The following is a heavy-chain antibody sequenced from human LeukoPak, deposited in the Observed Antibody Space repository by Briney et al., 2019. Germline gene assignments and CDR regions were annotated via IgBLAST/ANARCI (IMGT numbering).Heavy chain of an antibody. J-gene: IGHJ4*02. CDR1: GFTFSDYY. CDR3: ARVGQGILTGYASDY. V-gene: IGHV3-11*06. CDR2: ISSSSSYT. D-gene: IGHD3-9*01. Sequence: GGSLRLSCVASGFTFSDYYMSWIRQAPGKGPEWVSYISSSSSYTNYADSVKGRFTISGDNAKNSLYLQMNSLRAEDTAVYYCARVGQGILTGYASDYWGQGTLVTVSS.